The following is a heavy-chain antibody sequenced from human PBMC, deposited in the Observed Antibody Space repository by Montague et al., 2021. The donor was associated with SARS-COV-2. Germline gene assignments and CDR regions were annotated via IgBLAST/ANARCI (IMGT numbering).Heavy chain of an antibody. D-gene: IGHD5-12*01. Sequence: SLRLSCAASGFTFSSYEMNWVRQAPGKGLEWVSYINSSGVTIYYADSVKGRFTISRDYAKNSLYLQMNSLRAEDTAVYYCARLRGYDYGLLYYYYMDVWGKGTTVTVSS. J-gene: IGHJ6*03. CDR1: GFTFSSYE. CDR2: INSSGVTI. CDR3: ARLRGYDYGLLYYYYMDV. V-gene: IGHV3-48*03.